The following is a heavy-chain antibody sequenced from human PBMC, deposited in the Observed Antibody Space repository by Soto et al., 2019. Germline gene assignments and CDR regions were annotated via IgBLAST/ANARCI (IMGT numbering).Heavy chain of an antibody. CDR2: IGTAGDT. Sequence: GGSLRLSCAASGFTFSSYDMHWVRQATGKGLEWVSAIGTAGDTYYPGSVKGRFTISRENAKNSLYLQMNSLRAEDTAVYYCARDLREGYTYSSGWGYYYGMDVWGQGTTVTVSS. CDR3: ARDLREGYTYSSGWGYYYGMDV. V-gene: IGHV3-13*01. J-gene: IGHJ6*02. D-gene: IGHD6-19*01. CDR1: GFTFSSYD.